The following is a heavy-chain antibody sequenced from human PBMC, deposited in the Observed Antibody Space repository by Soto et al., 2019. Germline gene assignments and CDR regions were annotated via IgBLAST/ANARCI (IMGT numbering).Heavy chain of an antibody. D-gene: IGHD2-21*02. V-gene: IGHV4-61*01. J-gene: IGHJ3*01. CDR3: ARGSIVVVTN. CDR1: GGSVSSGSYY. Sequence: PSETLSLTCTVSGGSVSSGSYYWSWIRQPPGKGLEWIGYIYYRGSTNYNPSLKSGVTISVDTSKNQFSLKLSSVTAADTAVYYCARGSIVVVTNWGQGTMVTVSS. CDR2: IYYRGST.